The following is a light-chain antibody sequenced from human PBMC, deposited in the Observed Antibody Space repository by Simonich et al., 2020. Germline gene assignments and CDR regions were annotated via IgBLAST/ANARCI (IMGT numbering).Light chain of an antibody. CDR3: QQYYSTPPIT. CDR1: QSVLYNSNNKNY. Sequence: DIVMTQSPDSLAVSLGERATINCKSSQSVLYNSNNKNYLAWYKQKQGQPPKLLIYWASTRESGVPDRFSGSGSGTDFTLTISSLQAEDVAVYYCQQYYSTPPITFGPGTKVDIK. CDR2: WAS. V-gene: IGKV4-1*01. J-gene: IGKJ3*01.